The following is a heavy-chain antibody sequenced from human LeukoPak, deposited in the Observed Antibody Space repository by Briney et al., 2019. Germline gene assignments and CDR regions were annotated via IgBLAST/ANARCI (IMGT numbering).Heavy chain of an antibody. D-gene: IGHD3-10*01. J-gene: IGHJ4*02. Sequence: SXXLSLTCSVSGDSITSGNYYWTWIRQPAGKGLEWIELIYTSGSTKYNPSLKSRITISLDTSKNQFSLQLNSVTAADTAVYYCAREYGHWGQGTLVTVSS. CDR2: IYTSGST. CDR3: AREYGH. CDR1: GDSITSGNYY. V-gene: IGHV4-61*02.